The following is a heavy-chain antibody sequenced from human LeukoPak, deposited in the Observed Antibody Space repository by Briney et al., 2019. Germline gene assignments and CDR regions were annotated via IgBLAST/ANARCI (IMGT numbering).Heavy chain of an antibody. Sequence: GGSLRLSCAASRFTFSSYAMSWVRQAPGKGLEWVPGISGSAVSTYYADSVKGRFTISRDNSKNTLHLQLNSLRAEDTAVYYCAKDRSSGWYDAFDIWGQGTLVTVSS. CDR2: ISGSAVST. J-gene: IGHJ3*02. V-gene: IGHV3-23*01. CDR3: AKDRSSGWYDAFDI. D-gene: IGHD6-19*01. CDR1: RFTFSSYA.